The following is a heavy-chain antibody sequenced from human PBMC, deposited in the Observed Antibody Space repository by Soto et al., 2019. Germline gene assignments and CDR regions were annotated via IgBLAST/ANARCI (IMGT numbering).Heavy chain of an antibody. CDR2: IDWDEDK. J-gene: IGHJ6*02. Sequence: LLNATQTLRLTWTFSGVALLPSGICERCNRQPPGKALEWLALIDWDEDKYYSTSLKTRLTISKDTSKNQVVLTMTNMDPVDTATYYCARILGHHAYGMDVWGQGTT. CDR3: ARILGHHAYGMDV. CDR1: GVALLPSGIC. V-gene: IGHV2-70*01.